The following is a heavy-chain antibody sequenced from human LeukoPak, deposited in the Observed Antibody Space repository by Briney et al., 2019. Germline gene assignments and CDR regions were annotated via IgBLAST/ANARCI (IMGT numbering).Heavy chain of an antibody. CDR1: GYTFTGYY. D-gene: IGHD3-22*01. CDR2: INANSGGT. CDR3: ARGAPYSSSGFYDFDY. Sequence: ASVKVSCKTSGYTFTGYYIHWVRQPPGQGLEWMGWINANSGGTNYAQKFQGRVTMTRDTSISTTYMDLSRLTSNATAVYFCARGAPYSSSGFYDFDYWGQGTLVTVSS. J-gene: IGHJ4*02. V-gene: IGHV1-2*02.